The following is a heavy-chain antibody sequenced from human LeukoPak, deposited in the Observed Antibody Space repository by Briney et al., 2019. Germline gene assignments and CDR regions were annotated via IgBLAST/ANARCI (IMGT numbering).Heavy chain of an antibody. J-gene: IGHJ4*02. D-gene: IGHD6-13*01. CDR1: GGSFSGCY. V-gene: IGHV4-59*08. Sequence: PSETLSLTCAVYGGSFSGCYWSWIRQPPGKGLEWIGYIYYSGSTNYNPSLKSRVTISVDTSKNQFSLKLSSVTAADTAVYYCAGGWYSSSWFDYWGQGTLVTVSS. CDR2: IYYSGST. CDR3: AGGWYSSSWFDY.